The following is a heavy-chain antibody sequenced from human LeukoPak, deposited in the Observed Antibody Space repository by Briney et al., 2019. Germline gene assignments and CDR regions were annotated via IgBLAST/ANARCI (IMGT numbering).Heavy chain of an antibody. CDR2: ISGSGGST. J-gene: IGHJ5*02. D-gene: IGHD3-10*01. Sequence: GGSLRLSCAASGFTFSSYGMSWVRQAPGKGLEWVSAISGSGGSTYYADSVKGRFTISRDNSKNTLYLQMNSLRAEDTAVYYCAKDIRDYYGSGSYYNVYNWFDPWGQGTLVTVSS. V-gene: IGHV3-23*01. CDR3: AKDIRDYYGSGSYYNVYNWFDP. CDR1: GFTFSSYG.